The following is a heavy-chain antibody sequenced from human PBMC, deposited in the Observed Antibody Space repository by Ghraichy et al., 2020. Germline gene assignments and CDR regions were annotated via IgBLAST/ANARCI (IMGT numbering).Heavy chain of an antibody. V-gene: IGHV3-23*01. CDR3: AKGCNSISCYFDY. CDR1: GFTFRNYV. J-gene: IGHJ4*02. CDR2: ISGSGDST. D-gene: IGHD2-2*01. Sequence: GESLNISCAASGFTFRNYVMNWVRQAPGKGLEWVSGISGSGDSTYHADSVKGRFTVSRDNSKNMVYLQMNSLRAEDTAIYYCAKGCNSISCYFDYWGQGTLVTLSS.